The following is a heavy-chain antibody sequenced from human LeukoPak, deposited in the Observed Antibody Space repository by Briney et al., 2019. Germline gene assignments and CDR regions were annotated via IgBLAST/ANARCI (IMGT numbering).Heavy chain of an antibody. D-gene: IGHD3-3*01. Sequence: SETLSLTCTVSGGSVSSGSYYWSWIRQPPGKGLEWIGYIYYSGSTNYNPSLKSRVTISVDTSKNQFSLKLSSVTAADTAVYYCASAYYDFWSGPDAFDIWGQGTMVTVSS. J-gene: IGHJ3*02. CDR2: IYYSGST. CDR1: GGSVSSGSYY. CDR3: ASAYYDFWSGPDAFDI. V-gene: IGHV4-61*01.